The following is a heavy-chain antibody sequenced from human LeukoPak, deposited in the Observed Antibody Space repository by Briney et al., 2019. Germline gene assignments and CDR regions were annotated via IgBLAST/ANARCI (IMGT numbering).Heavy chain of an antibody. CDR1: GFTFSSYG. J-gene: IGHJ4*02. V-gene: IGHV3-30*02. CDR3: AKVAVGATTRFWYFDY. Sequence: PGGSLRLSCAASGFTFSSYGMHWVRQAPGKGLEWVAFIRYDGSNKYYADSVKGRFTISRDNSKNTLYLQMNSLRAEDTAVYYCAKVAVGATTRFWYFDYWGQGTLVTVSS. D-gene: IGHD1-26*01. CDR2: IRYDGSNK.